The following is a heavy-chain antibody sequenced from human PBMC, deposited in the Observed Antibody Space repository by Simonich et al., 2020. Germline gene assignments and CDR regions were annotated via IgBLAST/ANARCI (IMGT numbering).Heavy chain of an antibody. D-gene: IGHD1-1*01. Sequence: QVQLHQWGAGLLKPSETMSLTFAVYGWYFHGYYWSGIRPPPVKGLAWIGEINHSGRTNYNPSRKSRDTISVETAKNQFSLKLSSVTAADTAVDYCARGKGWKNAFDIWGQGTMVTVSS. J-gene: IGHJ3*02. CDR1: GWYFHGYY. CDR3: ARGKGWKNAFDI. CDR2: INHSGRT. V-gene: IGHV4-34*01.